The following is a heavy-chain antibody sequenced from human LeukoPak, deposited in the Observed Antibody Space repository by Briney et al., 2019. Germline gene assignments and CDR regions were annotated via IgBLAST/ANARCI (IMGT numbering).Heavy chain of an antibody. J-gene: IGHJ4*02. D-gene: IGHD4-17*01. CDR3: ARDARHYGDYGDFGY. V-gene: IGHV3-33*01. Sequence: GGSLRLSCAASGFTFSSYGMHWVRQAPGKGLEWVAVIWYDGSNKYYADSVKGRFTISRDNSKNTLYLQMNSLRAEDTAVYYCARDARHYGDYGDFGYWGQGTLVTVSS. CDR1: GFTFSSYG. CDR2: IWYDGSNK.